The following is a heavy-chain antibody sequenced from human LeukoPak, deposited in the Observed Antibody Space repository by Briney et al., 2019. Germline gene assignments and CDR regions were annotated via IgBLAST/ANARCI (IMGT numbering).Heavy chain of an antibody. CDR2: IIPIFGTA. CDR3: ASPVEESGYSSSWDTYYYYGMDV. CDR1: GGTFSSYA. J-gene: IGHJ6*02. Sequence: SVKISCKASGGTFSSYAISWVRQAPGQGLEWMGGIIPIFGTANYAQKFQGRVTITADESTSTAYMELSSLRSEDTAVYYCASPVEESGYSSSWDTYYYYGMDVWGQGTTVTVSS. V-gene: IGHV1-69*13. D-gene: IGHD6-13*01.